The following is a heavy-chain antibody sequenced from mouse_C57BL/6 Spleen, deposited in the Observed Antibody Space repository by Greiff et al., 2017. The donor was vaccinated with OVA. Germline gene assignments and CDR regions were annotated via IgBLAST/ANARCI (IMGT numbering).Heavy chain of an antibody. CDR3: ARSELIGYSNPWFTY. Sequence: QVQLQQPGAELVKPGAAVKLSCKASGYTFTSYWMHWMKQRPGQGLEWIGMIHPNSGSTNYNEKFKSKATLTVDKSSSTAYMQLSSLTSEDSAVYYCARSELIGYSNPWFTYWGQGTLVTVSA. CDR1: GYTFTSYW. V-gene: IGHV1-64*01. D-gene: IGHD2-5*01. J-gene: IGHJ3*01. CDR2: IHPNSGST.